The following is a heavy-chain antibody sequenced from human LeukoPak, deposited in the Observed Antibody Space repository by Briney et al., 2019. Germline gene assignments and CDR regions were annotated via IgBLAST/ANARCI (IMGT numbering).Heavy chain of an antibody. Sequence: SETLSLTCTVSGGSVSSGSYYWSWIRQPPGKGLEWIGYIYYSGSTNYNPSLKSRVTISVDTSKNQFSLKLSSVTAADTAVYYCARDGSYSSSWAYHYYGMDVWGQGTTVTVSS. CDR1: GGSVSSGSYY. J-gene: IGHJ6*02. CDR2: IYYSGST. D-gene: IGHD6-13*01. CDR3: ARDGSYSSSWAYHYYGMDV. V-gene: IGHV4-61*01.